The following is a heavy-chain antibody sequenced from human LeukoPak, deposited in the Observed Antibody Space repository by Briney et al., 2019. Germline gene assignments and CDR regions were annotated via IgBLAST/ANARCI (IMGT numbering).Heavy chain of an antibody. CDR2: ISTSGSTT. CDR3: VREGLTGYFDA. CDR1: GFTLRDNF. Sequence: GGSLRLSCAASGFTLRDNFMSWIRQAPGQGLEWVSYISTSGSTTFYADSVRGRFTISRDDAKNSVFLEMTSLRADDTAVYFCVREGLTGYFDAWGQGTLVTVSS. J-gene: IGHJ5*02. D-gene: IGHD6-25*01. V-gene: IGHV3-11*01.